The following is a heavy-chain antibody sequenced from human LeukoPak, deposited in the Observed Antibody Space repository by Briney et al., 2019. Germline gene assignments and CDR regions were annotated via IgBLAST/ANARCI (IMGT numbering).Heavy chain of an antibody. D-gene: IGHD5-12*01. Sequence: PGGSLRLSCAASGFTFSSYAMTWVRQAPGKGQEWVSGVSESGGKTYYADSVKGRFTISRDNSKNTLYLQMNSLRAEDTAVYYCAKDGDGYSGYDWFDCWGQGTLVTVSS. CDR2: VSESGGKT. J-gene: IGHJ4*02. CDR1: GFTFSSYA. CDR3: AKDGDGYSGYDWFDC. V-gene: IGHV3-23*01.